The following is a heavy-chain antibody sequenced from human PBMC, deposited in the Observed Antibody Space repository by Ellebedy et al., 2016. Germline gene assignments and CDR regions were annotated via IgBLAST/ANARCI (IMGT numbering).Heavy chain of an antibody. Sequence: SLKISXATSGFPFDDYSMHWVRQAPGKGLEWVAGINWNSGSLGYADAVKGRFTISRDDAKNSLFLQMNSLRVEDTAVYYCARIDTLGYTFDYWGQGSLVTVSS. CDR1: GFPFDDYS. D-gene: IGHD2-2*02. J-gene: IGHJ4*02. CDR3: ARIDTLGYTFDY. V-gene: IGHV3-9*01. CDR2: INWNSGSL.